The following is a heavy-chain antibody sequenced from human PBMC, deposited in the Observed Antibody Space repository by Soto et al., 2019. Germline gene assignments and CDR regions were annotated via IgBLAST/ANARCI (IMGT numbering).Heavy chain of an antibody. CDR3: ARVQSGRRPAHRVYYGMDV. J-gene: IGHJ6*02. V-gene: IGHV3-30-3*01. D-gene: IGHD3-10*01. Sequence: QVQQVESGGGVVQPGRSLRLSCAASGFTFSSYAMHWVRQAPGKGLEWVAVISYDGSNKYYADSVKGRFTISRDNSKNTLYLQMNSLRAEDTAVYYCARVQSGRRPAHRVYYGMDVWGQGTTVTVSS. CDR2: ISYDGSNK. CDR1: GFTFSSYA.